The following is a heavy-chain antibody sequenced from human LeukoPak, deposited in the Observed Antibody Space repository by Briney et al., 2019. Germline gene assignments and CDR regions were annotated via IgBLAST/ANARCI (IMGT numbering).Heavy chain of an antibody. CDR1: GFTVSSNY. CDR3: ARTTVTPGSYDAFDV. CDR2: IYSGGDT. J-gene: IGHJ3*01. V-gene: IGHV3-53*01. D-gene: IGHD4-17*01. Sequence: SGGSLRLSCAASGFTVSSNYMSWVRQAPGKGLEWVSIIYSGGDTYYADSVMGRFTTSRDNSKNTLYLQVNSLRAEDTAVYYCARTTVTPGSYDAFDVWGQETMVTVSS.